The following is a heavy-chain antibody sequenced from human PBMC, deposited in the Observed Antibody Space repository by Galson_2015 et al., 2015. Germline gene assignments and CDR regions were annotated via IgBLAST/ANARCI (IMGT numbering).Heavy chain of an antibody. V-gene: IGHV3-53*01. J-gene: IGHJ3*02. D-gene: IGHD6-19*01. Sequence: SLRLSCAASGFTVSSNYMSWVRQAPGKGLEWVSVIYSGGSTYYADSVKGRFTISRDNSKNTLYLQMNSLRAEDTAVYYCARDAAVAGTVSAFDIWGQGTMVTVSS. CDR3: ARDAAVAGTVSAFDI. CDR2: IYSGGST. CDR1: GFTVSSNY.